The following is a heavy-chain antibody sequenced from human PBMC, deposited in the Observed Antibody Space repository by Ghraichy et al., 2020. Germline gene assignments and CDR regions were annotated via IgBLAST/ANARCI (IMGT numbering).Heavy chain of an antibody. CDR1: GYSFTSYW. J-gene: IGHJ5*02. CDR3: ARYQFEDSSGLYWFDP. CDR2: IYPGDSDT. V-gene: IGHV5-51*01. D-gene: IGHD6-19*01. Sequence: GESLNISCTGSGYSFTSYWIGWVRQLPGKGLEWMGIIYPGDSDTRYSPSFQGEVTISADKSISTAYLQWSSLKASDTTMYYCARYQFEDSSGLYWFDPWGQGTLVTVSS.